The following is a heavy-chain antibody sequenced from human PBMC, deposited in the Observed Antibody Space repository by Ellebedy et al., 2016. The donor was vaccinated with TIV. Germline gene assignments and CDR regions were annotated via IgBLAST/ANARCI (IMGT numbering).Heavy chain of an antibody. CDR1: GFTFSNAW. J-gene: IGHJ4*02. CDR3: TTVYRYNYDSV. Sequence: GGSLRLSCAASGFTFSNAWMNWVRQAPGKGLEWVGRIKSKTDGGAAEYAAPVKGRFTISRDDSKNTLYLQMNSLKTEDTAVYCCTTVYRYNYDSVWGQGTLVTVSS. D-gene: IGHD5-18*01. V-gene: IGHV3-15*01. CDR2: IKSKTDGGAA.